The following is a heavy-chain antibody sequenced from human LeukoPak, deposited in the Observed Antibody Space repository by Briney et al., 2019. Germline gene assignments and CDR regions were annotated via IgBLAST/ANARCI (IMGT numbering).Heavy chain of an antibody. CDR2: IYTSGST. V-gene: IGHV4-61*02. CDR3: ARDRHGDYHY. Sequence: SQTLSLPCTVSGGSISSGSYYWSWIRQPAGKGLEWIGRIYTSGSTNYNPSLKSRVTISVDTSKNQFSLKLSSVTAADTAVCYCARDRHGDYHYWGQGTLVTVSS. J-gene: IGHJ4*02. CDR1: GGSISSGSYY. D-gene: IGHD4-17*01.